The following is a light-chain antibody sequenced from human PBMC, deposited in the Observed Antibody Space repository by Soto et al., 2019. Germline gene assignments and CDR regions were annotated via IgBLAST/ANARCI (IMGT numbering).Light chain of an antibody. CDR2: GAS. CDR1: QRVSSN. J-gene: IGKJ4*01. CDR3: QQYKNWLALT. V-gene: IGKV3-15*01. Sequence: EIVMTQSPATLSVSPGERAILSCRASQRVSSNLAWYQQKPGQVPRLLIYGASTRAPGIPARFSGSGSGTEFSLTISSLQSEDSAVYYCQQYKNWLALTFGGGTKVEIK.